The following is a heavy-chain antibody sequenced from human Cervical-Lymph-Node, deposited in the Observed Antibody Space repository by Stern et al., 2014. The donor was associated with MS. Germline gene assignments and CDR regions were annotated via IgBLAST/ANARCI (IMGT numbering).Heavy chain of an antibody. CDR2: ISSSSSYI. CDR3: ARGSRNNGMDV. D-gene: IGHD2/OR15-2a*01. CDR1: GFTFSSYS. Sequence: EVQLEESGGGLVKPGGSLRLSCAASGFTFSSYSMNWVRQAPGKGLEWVSSISSSSSYIYYADSVKGRFTISRDNAKNSLYLQMNSLRAEDTAMYYCARGSRNNGMDVWGQGTTVTVSS. V-gene: IGHV3-21*01. J-gene: IGHJ6*02.